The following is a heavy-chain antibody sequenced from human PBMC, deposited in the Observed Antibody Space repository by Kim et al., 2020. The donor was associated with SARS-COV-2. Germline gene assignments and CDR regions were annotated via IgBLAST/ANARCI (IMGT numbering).Heavy chain of an antibody. CDR3: ASCTMVRGVIIRPAPYYFGMDD. V-gene: IGHV3-7*03. CDR2: IKQDGSEK. J-gene: IGHJ6*02. Sequence: GGSLRLSCAASGFTFSSYWMSWVRQAPGKGLEWVANIKQDGSEKYYVDSVKGRFTISRDNAKNSLYLQMNSLRAEDTAVYYCASCTMVRGVIIRPAPYYFGMDDWGQGTTVTVSS. D-gene: IGHD3-10*01. CDR1: GFTFSSYW.